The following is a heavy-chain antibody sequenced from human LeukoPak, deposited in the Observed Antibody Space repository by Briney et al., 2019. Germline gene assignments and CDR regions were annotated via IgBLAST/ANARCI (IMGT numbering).Heavy chain of an antibody. Sequence: GGSLRLSCTASGFTFRNYVMNWVRQAPGKGLAWVSLIAGDATTTYYADSVKGRFTISRDNSKNTVYLETNSLRPEDTAVYYCAAYYYGSGSSSRGGFDYWGQGVLVTVSS. J-gene: IGHJ4*02. CDR2: IAGDATTT. V-gene: IGHV3-23*01. CDR3: AAYYYGSGSSSRGGFDY. CDR1: GFTFRNYV. D-gene: IGHD3-10*01.